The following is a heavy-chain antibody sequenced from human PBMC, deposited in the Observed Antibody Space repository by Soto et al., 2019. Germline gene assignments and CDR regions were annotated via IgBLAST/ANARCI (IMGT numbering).Heavy chain of an antibody. CDR1: GYTFTSYA. J-gene: IGHJ6*03. CDR2: INTNTGNP. D-gene: IGHD6-13*01. Sequence: ASVKVSCKASGYTFTSYAMNWVRQAPGQGLEWMGWINTNTGNPTYAQGFTGRFVFSLDTSVSTAYLQICSLKAGDTAVYYCARGYSSSWSPWYYYYYMDVWGKGTTVTVSS. V-gene: IGHV7-4-1*01. CDR3: ARGYSSSWSPWYYYYYMDV.